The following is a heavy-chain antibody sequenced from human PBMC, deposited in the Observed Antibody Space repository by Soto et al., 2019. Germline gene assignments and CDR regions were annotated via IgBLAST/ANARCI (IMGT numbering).Heavy chain of an antibody. D-gene: IGHD2-21*01. CDR2: VYQSGTT. CDR3: ARQPESTSYFDY. J-gene: IGHJ4*02. V-gene: IGHV4-39*01. CDR1: GASISTSSDF. Sequence: QLQLQESGPGLVRSSETLSLTCSVSGASISTSSDFWGWIRQAPGKGLEWIGNVYQSGTTRLNPSLKSXXXXXXXXXXXXXXXXXXXXXAADRAVYYCARQPESTSYFDYWGQGILVTVSS.